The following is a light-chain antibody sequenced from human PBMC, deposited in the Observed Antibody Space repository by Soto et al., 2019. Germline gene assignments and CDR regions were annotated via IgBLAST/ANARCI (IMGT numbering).Light chain of an antibody. CDR2: EVV. CDR3: SSYTGTTTVGV. V-gene: IGLV2-8*01. Sequence: QSALTQPPPASGSPGQSVTISCTGTKNDIGVYDFVSWYQHHPGKAPRLIIYEVVQRPSGVPDRFSGSKSGNTASLTVSGLQPEDEADYYCSSYTGTTTVGVFGGGTKVTVL. CDR1: KNDIGVYDF. J-gene: IGLJ3*02.